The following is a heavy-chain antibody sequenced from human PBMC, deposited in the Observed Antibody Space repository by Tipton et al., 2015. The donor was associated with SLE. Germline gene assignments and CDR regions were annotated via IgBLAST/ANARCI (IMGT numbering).Heavy chain of an antibody. CDR3: AKGRGGEFLDY. V-gene: IGHV3-33*03. D-gene: IGHD3-16*01. CDR1: GFTFSTSA. Sequence: RSLRLSCAAPGFTFSTSAMHWVRQAPGKGLEWVAVIWYDGSNKFYADSVKGRFTISRDNSKNTLSLQRNSLGVEDTAVYFCAKGRGGEFLDYWGQGTLVTVSS. J-gene: IGHJ4*02. CDR2: IWYDGSNK.